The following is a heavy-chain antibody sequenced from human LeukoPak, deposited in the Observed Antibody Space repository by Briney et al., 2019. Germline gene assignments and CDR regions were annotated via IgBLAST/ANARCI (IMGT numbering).Heavy chain of an antibody. CDR3: ARWYYGSGSYSWFDP. Sequence: GASVKVSCKASGYTFTGYYMHWVRQAPGQGLEWMGGIIPIFGTANYAQKFQGRVTITADESTSTAYMELSSLRSEDTAVYYCARWYYGSGSYSWFDPWGQGTLVTVSS. J-gene: IGHJ5*02. D-gene: IGHD3-10*01. CDR1: GYTFTGYY. V-gene: IGHV1-69*13. CDR2: IIPIFGTA.